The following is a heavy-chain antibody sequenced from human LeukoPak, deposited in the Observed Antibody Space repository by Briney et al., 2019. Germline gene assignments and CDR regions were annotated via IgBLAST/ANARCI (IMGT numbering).Heavy chain of an antibody. CDR1: GFTFSSYA. V-gene: IGHV3-48*03. J-gene: IGHJ4*02. CDR3: ARDSGSYYSFDY. D-gene: IGHD1-26*01. CDR2: ISSSGSTI. Sequence: PGGSLRLSCAASGFTFSSYAMSWVRQAPGKGLEWVSYISSSGSTIYYADSVKGRFTISRDNAKNSLYLQMNSLRAEDTAVYYCARDSGSYYSFDYWGQGTLVTVSS.